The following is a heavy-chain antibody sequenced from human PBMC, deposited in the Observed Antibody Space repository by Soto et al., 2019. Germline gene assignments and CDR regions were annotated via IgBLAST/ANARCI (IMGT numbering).Heavy chain of an antibody. V-gene: IGHV4-59*01. CDR2: IYYSGST. CDR3: ARLPAYDDYIWGSYRYTPYYFDY. J-gene: IGHJ4*02. D-gene: IGHD3-16*02. Sequence: SETLSLTCTVSGGSISSYYWSWIRQPPGKGLEWIGYIYYSGSTNYNPSLKSRVTISVDTSKNQFSLKLSSVTAADTAVYYCARLPAYDDYIWGSYRYTPYYFDYWGQGTLVTVSS. CDR1: GGSISSYY.